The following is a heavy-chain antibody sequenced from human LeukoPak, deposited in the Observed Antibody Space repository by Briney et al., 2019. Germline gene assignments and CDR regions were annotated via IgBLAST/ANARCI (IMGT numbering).Heavy chain of an antibody. CDR2: VRQDGGEK. D-gene: IGHD3-3*01. V-gene: IGHV3-7*01. Sequence: GGSLRLSCAASGFIFSNSWMSWVRQAPGKGLEWVANVRQDGGEKYYVDSVKGRLTISRDNAKNSLYLQMDSLRVEDTAVYYCAREEWLLDYFDYWGQGTLVTVSS. J-gene: IGHJ4*02. CDR3: AREEWLLDYFDY. CDR1: GFIFSNSW.